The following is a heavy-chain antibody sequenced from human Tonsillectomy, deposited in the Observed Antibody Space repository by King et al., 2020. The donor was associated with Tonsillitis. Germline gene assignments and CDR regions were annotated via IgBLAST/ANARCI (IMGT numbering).Heavy chain of an antibody. J-gene: IGHJ4*02. Sequence: QLQESGPGLVKPSETLSLTRTVSGGSISTYYWSWIRQPPGKGLEWIGYISNSGNTNYNPSLKSRVTISADTSKNQFSLNLNSVTAADTAVYYCARHGAYFDYWGQGTLVTVSP. CDR2: ISNSGNT. CDR3: ARHGAYFDY. D-gene: IGHD3-16*01. V-gene: IGHV4-59*08. CDR1: GGSISTYY.